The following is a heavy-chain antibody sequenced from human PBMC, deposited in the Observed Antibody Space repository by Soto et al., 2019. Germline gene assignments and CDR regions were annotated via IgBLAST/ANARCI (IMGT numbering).Heavy chain of an antibody. Sequence: EVQLLESGGGLAQPGGSLSLSCAVSGITFTNYAMGWVRQAPGKGLEWVSGISGNVGSTTHYADSVKGRFTISRDNSKTILFLAMNRLRAEDTAVYYCAKHRGFVAGPFDSWGQGTLVIVSS. D-gene: IGHD6-19*01. CDR1: GITFTNYA. J-gene: IGHJ4*02. CDR3: AKHRGFVAGPFDS. V-gene: IGHV3-23*01. CDR2: ISGNVGSTT.